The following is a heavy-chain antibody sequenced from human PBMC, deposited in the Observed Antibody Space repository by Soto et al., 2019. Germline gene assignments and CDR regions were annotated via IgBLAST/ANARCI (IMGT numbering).Heavy chain of an antibody. Sequence: EVHLLESGGGLVQPGGSLRLSCAASGFTFSSSAMSWVRQAPGKGLEWVSAISGSGGTTYYTDSVKGRFTVSRDNSKNMLYLQMNSLRAEDTAVYYCAKGATMIIVAPLGYWGQGTLVTVSS. CDR2: ISGSGGTT. CDR3: AKGATMIIVAPLGY. CDR1: GFTFSSSA. V-gene: IGHV3-23*01. J-gene: IGHJ4*02. D-gene: IGHD3-22*01.